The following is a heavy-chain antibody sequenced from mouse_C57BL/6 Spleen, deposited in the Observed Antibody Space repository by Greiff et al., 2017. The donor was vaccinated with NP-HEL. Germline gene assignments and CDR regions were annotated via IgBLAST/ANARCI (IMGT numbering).Heavy chain of an antibody. Sequence: EVQLQQSGPELVKPGASVKISCKASGYTFTDYYMNWVKQSHGKSLEWIGDINPNNGGTSYNQKFKGKATLTVDKSSSTAYMELRSLTSEDSAVYYCARWDDGYGAYAMDYWGQGTSVTVSS. CDR3: ARWDDGYGAYAMDY. D-gene: IGHD2-3*01. CDR1: GYTFTDYY. J-gene: IGHJ4*01. V-gene: IGHV1-26*01. CDR2: INPNNGGT.